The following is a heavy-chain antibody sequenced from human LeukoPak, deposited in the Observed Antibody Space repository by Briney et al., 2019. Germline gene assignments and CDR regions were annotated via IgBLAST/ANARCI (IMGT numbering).Heavy chain of an antibody. J-gene: IGHJ4*02. D-gene: IGHD6-19*01. CDR1: GFTFSDYY. CDR2: ISSSGSTI. Sequence: GGSLRLSCAASGFTFSDYYMSWIRQAPGKGLEWVSYISSSGSTIYYADSVKGRFTISRDSAKNSLYLQMNSLRAEDTAVYYCARVIAVAGPDCFDYWGQGTLVTVSS. CDR3: ARVIAVAGPDCFDY. V-gene: IGHV3-11*01.